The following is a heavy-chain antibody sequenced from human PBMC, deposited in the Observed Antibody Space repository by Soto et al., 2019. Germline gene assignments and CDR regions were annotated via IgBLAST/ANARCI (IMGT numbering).Heavy chain of an antibody. CDR3: ARWPDGYYYYGMDV. V-gene: IGHV1-8*02. CDR1: GGTFSSYA. CDR2: INPISGKT. Sequence: GASVKVSCKASGGTFSSYAITWVRQAPGQRLEWMGWINPISGKTSYAQKFQGRVTMTRNTSISTAYMELSSLRSEDTAVYYCARWPDGYYYYGMDVWGQGTTVTVSS. J-gene: IGHJ6*02.